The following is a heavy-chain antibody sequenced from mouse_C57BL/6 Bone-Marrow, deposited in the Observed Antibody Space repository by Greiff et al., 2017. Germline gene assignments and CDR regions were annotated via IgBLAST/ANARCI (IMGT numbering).Heavy chain of an antibody. CDR3: ARCEKRGRVDY. CDR1: GFTFTSYW. D-gene: IGHD3-3*01. J-gene: IGHJ2*01. V-gene: IGHV1-64*01. Sequence: VQLQQPGAGLVKPGASVKLSCKASGFTFTSYWVHWVQQRPGQGLEWIGMIHPNSGSTNYNEKLNSKATLTEDKSSSTHYMQLSSLTSDDAAVYYCARCEKRGRVDYGGQGTTLTVSA. CDR2: IHPNSGST.